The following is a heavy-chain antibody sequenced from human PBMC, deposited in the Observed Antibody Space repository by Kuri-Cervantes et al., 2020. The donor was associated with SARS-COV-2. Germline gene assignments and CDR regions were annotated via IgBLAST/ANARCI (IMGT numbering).Heavy chain of an antibody. D-gene: IGHD3-22*01. CDR2: THPSGST. J-gene: IGHJ4*02. CDR3: AKDRYFDGRGGYYELGY. CDR1: GDSFSDSY. Sequence: SETLSLTCVVSGDSFSDSYWSWIRQPAGKGLEWIGRTHPSGSTNYNSSLESRVTMSIDTSKKQFSLNLSAVTAADTAVYYCAKDRYFDGRGGYYELGYWGQGVLVTVSS. V-gene: IGHV4-4*07.